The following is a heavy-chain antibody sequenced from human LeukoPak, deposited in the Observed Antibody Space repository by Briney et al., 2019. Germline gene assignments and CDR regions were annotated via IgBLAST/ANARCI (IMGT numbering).Heavy chain of an antibody. D-gene: IGHD5-12*01. CDR2: ISSSSSTI. CDR1: GFTFSSYS. V-gene: IGHV3-48*01. J-gene: IGHJ4*02. Sequence: PGGSLRLSCAASGFTFSSYSMNWVRQAPGKGLEWGSYISSSSSTIHYADSVKGRFTISRDNAKNSLYLQMNSLRAEDTAVYYCARDSYSGYDRLLNWGQGTLVTVSS. CDR3: ARDSYSGYDRLLN.